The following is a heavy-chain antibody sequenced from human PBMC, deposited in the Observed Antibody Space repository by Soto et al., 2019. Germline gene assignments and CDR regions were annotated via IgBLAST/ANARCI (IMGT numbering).Heavy chain of an antibody. CDR2: IYTGGST. CDR3: ARASVGPPGGGSWIMPFDY. V-gene: IGHV4-4*07. D-gene: IGHD2-15*01. Sequence: SETLSLTCTVSGGSISNYYWSWIRQPAGKGLEWIGRIYTGGSTNYNPSLKSRVTMSTDTSKDQFSLRLTSVTAADTAVYYCARASVGPPGGGSWIMPFDYWGQGALVTVSS. J-gene: IGHJ4*02. CDR1: GGSISNYY.